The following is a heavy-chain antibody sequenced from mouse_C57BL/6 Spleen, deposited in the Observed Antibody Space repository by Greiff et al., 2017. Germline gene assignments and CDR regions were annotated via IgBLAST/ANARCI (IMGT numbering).Heavy chain of an antibody. J-gene: IGHJ4*01. CDR2: IYPGDGDT. Sequence: QVQLQQSGPELVKPGASVKISCKASGYAFSSSWMNWVKQRPGKGLEWIGRIYPGDGDTNYNGKFKGKATLTADKSSSTAYMQLSSLTSEDSAVYFCGRPLQGGVYAMDYWGQGTSVTVSA. CDR3: GRPLQGGVYAMDY. D-gene: IGHD1-1*01. CDR1: GYAFSSSW. V-gene: IGHV1-82*01.